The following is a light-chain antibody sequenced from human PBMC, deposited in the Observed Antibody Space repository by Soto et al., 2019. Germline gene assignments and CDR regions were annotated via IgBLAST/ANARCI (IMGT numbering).Light chain of an antibody. Sequence: DIQMTQSPSSLSASVGDRVTITCRASQSFSHYVNWYQQKPGTAPKLLIYAATTLQSGVPSRLRGSQSGPDFTLSISGLPPEYFATYYCQQSFSTPWTFGKGTNVEIK. CDR3: QQSFSTPWT. V-gene: IGKV1-39*01. J-gene: IGKJ1*01. CDR2: AAT. CDR1: QSFSHY.